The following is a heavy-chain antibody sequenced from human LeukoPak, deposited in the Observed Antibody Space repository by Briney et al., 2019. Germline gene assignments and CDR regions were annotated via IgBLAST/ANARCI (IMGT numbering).Heavy chain of an antibody. D-gene: IGHD1-1*01. Sequence: GASVKVSCKASGYTFTGYYMHWVRQAPGQGLEWMGWINPNSGGTNYAQKFQGWVTITADKSTSTAYMELSSLRSEDTAVYYCAREVQSTGAVGRWFDPWGQGTLVTVSS. J-gene: IGHJ5*02. V-gene: IGHV1-2*04. CDR3: AREVQSTGAVGRWFDP. CDR2: INPNSGGT. CDR1: GYTFTGYY.